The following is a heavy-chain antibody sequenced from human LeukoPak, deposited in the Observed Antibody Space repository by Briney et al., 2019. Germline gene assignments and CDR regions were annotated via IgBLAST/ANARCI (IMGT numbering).Heavy chain of an antibody. CDR2: ISYDGNTI. D-gene: IGHD4-11*01. Sequence: GGALRLSCAASEFTFSKYAVHWVRQAPGRGLQWVAVISYDGNTIHYADSVKGRFTISRDTSKNTLYLQMNSLRTEDTAVYYCARSGGLQKFDYWGQGTLVTVSS. CDR1: EFTFSKYA. V-gene: IGHV3-30-3*01. J-gene: IGHJ4*02. CDR3: ARSGGLQKFDY.